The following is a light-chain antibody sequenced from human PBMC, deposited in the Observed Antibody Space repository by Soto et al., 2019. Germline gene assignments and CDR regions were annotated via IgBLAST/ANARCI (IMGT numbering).Light chain of an antibody. CDR3: QHYKNYPRT. J-gene: IGKJ1*01. V-gene: IGKV1-5*01. CDR2: DVS. CDR1: QSISSW. Sequence: DIQMTQSPSTLSASVGDRVTITCRASQSISSWLAWYQQKPGKAPKLLIYDVSSLESGVPSRFSGSGSGTEFTLTISSLQPDDFATYYCQHYKNYPRTFGQGTKVDIK.